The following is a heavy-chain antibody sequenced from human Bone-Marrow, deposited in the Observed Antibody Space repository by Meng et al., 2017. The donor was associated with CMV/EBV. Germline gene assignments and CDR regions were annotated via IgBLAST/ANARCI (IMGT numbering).Heavy chain of an antibody. J-gene: IGHJ4*02. V-gene: IGHV3-48*03. D-gene: IGHD2-21*02. CDR1: EFIFSYYE. Sequence: GESLKISCAASEFIFSYYEMNWVRQAPGKGLGWVSYISSSGNTIHYAECVKGRFTISRDNSKNTLYLQMNSLTTADTALYYCVRGGGAFCGGDCSRTLDYCGQGTLVAASS. CDR2: ISSSGNTI. CDR3: VRGGGAFCGGDCSRTLDY.